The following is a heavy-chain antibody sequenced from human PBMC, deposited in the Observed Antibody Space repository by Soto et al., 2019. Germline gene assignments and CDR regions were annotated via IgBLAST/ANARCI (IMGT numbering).Heavy chain of an antibody. J-gene: IGHJ6*02. CDR1: GGSISSGGYY. CDR2: IYYSGST. D-gene: IGHD2-2*01. V-gene: IGHV4-31*03. Sequence: KPSETLSLTCTVSGGSISSGGYYWSWIRQHPGKGLEWIGYIYYSGSTYYNPSLKSRVTISVDTSKNQFSLKLSSVTAADTAVYYCAGSSKYKLTVYRIDAYYYYGMDVWGQGTTVTVSS. CDR3: AGSSKYKLTVYRIDAYYYYGMDV.